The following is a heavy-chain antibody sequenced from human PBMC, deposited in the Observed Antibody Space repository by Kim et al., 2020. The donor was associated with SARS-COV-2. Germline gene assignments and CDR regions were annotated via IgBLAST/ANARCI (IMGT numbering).Heavy chain of an antibody. V-gene: IGHV3-73*01. CDR1: GFTLSDSP. J-gene: IGHJ4*02. Sequence: GGSLRLSCAASGFTLSDSPIHWVRQASGKGLEWVGRMRSKANNYATAYAASVKGRFTISRDDSKNMAYLQMNSLKTEDTAVYYCTRIDDRGSYWGQGTLVTVSS. CDR3: TRIDDRGSY. CDR2: MRSKANNYAT. D-gene: IGHD1-26*01.